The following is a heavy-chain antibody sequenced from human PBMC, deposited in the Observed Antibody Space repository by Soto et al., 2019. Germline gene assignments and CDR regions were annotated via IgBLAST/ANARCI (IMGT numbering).Heavy chain of an antibody. J-gene: IGHJ6*02. V-gene: IGHV1-18*01. D-gene: IGHD6-19*01. CDR3: ARYNESVAGIGNYYYGMDV. Sequence: ASVKVSCKASGYTFTSYGISWVRQAPGQGLEWMGWISAYNGNTNYAQKLQGRVTMTTDTSTSTAYMELRSLRSDDTAVYYCARYNESVAGIGNYYYGMDVWGQGTTVTVSS. CDR2: ISAYNGNT. CDR1: GYTFTSYG.